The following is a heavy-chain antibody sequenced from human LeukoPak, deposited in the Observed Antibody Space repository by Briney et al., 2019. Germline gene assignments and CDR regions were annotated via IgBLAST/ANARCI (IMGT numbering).Heavy chain of an antibody. V-gene: IGHV3-7*03. D-gene: IGHD2-15*01. CDR2: IKQDGSEK. CDR1: GFTFSSYW. CDR3: ARDACPYCSGGSPPLYYYYYMDV. Sequence: GGSLRLSCAASGFTFSSYWMTWVRQAPGKGLEWVANIKQDGSEKYYVDSVKGRFTISRDNAKNSLYLQMNSLRAEDTALYYCARDACPYCSGGSPPLYYYYYMDVWGKGTTVTVSS. J-gene: IGHJ6*03.